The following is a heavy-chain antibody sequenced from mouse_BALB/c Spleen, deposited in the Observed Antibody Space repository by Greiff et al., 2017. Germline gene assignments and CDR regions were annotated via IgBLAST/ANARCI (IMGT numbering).Heavy chain of an antibody. CDR3: ARGTTGDAMDY. Sequence: EVKLVESGGGLVKPGGSLKLSCAASGFTFSSYAMSWVRQTPEKRLEWVASISSGGSTYYPDSVKGRFTISRDNARNILYLQMSSLRSEDTAMYYCARGTTGDAMDYWGQGTSVTVSS. D-gene: IGHD1-1*01. CDR2: ISSGGST. J-gene: IGHJ4*01. V-gene: IGHV5-6-5*01. CDR1: GFTFSSYA.